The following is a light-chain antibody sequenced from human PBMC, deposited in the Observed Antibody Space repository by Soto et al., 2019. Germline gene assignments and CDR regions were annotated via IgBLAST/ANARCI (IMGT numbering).Light chain of an antibody. V-gene: IGKV3-15*01. Sequence: EIVLTQSPGTLSLSPGERATPSCRASQSVSSSHLAWYQQKGGQAPRPLFYGASRRATGIPARFSGRGSGTEFILTISSLQSEDFAVYYCQPYDDWPETFGQGTKVDIK. CDR3: QPYDDWPET. J-gene: IGKJ1*01. CDR2: GAS. CDR1: QSVSSSH.